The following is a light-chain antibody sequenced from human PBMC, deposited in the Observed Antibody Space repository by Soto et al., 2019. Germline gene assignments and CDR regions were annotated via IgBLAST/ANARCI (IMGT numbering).Light chain of an antibody. CDR2: GAS. Sequence: EIVMTQSPVTLSVSPGESATLSCRASQSVGSNLAWYQQRPGQAPRLLIYGASTRATGIPVRFSGSGSGTAVTLTISGLQSEDFGVYLCQQYNNRPPITFGQGTRLEIK. CDR3: QQYNNRPPIT. CDR1: QSVGSN. V-gene: IGKV3D-15*01. J-gene: IGKJ5*01.